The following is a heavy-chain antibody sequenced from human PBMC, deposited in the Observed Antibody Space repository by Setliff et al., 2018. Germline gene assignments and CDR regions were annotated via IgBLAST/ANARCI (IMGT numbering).Heavy chain of an antibody. V-gene: IGHV4-39*02. Sequence: SETLSLTCTVSGGSISSSSYYWGWIRQPPGKGLEWIGSIYYSGSTYYNPSLRSRVTISVDTSKNQFSLKLSSVTAADTAVYYCARDPLTTNRRRAFDIWGQGTMVTVSS. CDR2: IYYSGST. J-gene: IGHJ3*02. CDR3: ARDPLTTNRRRAFDI. CDR1: GGSISSSSYY. D-gene: IGHD4-17*01.